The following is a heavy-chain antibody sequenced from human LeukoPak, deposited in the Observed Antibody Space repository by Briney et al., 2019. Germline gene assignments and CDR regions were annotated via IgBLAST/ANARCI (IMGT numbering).Heavy chain of an antibody. CDR3: ARLASGSYGPLTPFDY. D-gene: IGHD1-26*01. J-gene: IGHJ4*02. CDR2: IIPIFGTA. V-gene: IGHV1-69*13. Sequence: SVKVSCKASGGTFSSYAISWVRQAPGQGLEWMGGIIPIFGTANYAQKFQGRVTITADESTSTAYMELSSLRSEDTAVYYSARLASGSYGPLTPFDYWGQGNLVTVSS. CDR1: GGTFSSYA.